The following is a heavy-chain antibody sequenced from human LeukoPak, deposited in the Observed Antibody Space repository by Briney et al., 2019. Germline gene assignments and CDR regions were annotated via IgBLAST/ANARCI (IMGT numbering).Heavy chain of an antibody. CDR1: GGSISSGDYY. J-gene: IGHJ6*02. CDR3: AREQLGNYYYGMDV. V-gene: IGHV4-30-4*08. CDR2: IYYSGST. Sequence: ASETLSLTCTVSGGSISSGDYYWSWIRQPPGKGLEWIGYIYYSGSTYYNPSLKSRVTISVDTSKNQFSLKLSSVTAADTAVYYCAREQLGNYYYGMDVWGQGTTVTVSS. D-gene: IGHD6-13*01.